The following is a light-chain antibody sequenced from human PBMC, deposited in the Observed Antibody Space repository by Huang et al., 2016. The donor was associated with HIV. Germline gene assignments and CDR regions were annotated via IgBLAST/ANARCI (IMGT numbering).Light chain of an antibody. CDR2: GAS. Sequence: EIVLTQSPGTLSLSPGERATLSCRASQSVSSNYLAWYQQKPGKAPRLLFYGASSRATGIPDRFSGSGSGTDFTLTISRLEPEDFAVYYCQQYDSSPWTFGQGTKVEIK. CDR3: QQYDSSPWT. CDR1: QSVSSNY. V-gene: IGKV3-20*01. J-gene: IGKJ1*01.